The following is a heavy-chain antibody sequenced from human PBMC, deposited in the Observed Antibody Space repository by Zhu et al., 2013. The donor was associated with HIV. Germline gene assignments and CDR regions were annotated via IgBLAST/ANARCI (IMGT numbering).Heavy chain of an antibody. CDR3: ARAKLWGGSYLFDY. CDR1: GGSLNSGGYS. CDR2: IFHSANT. J-gene: IGHJ4*01. Sequence: VQESGSGLVKPSQTLSLTCAVSGGSLNSGGYSWSWVRQPPGKGLEWIGYIFHSANTYSNPSLKSRLTISVDRSKNQFSXRLTSATAADTAVYYCARAKLWGGSYLFDYWGRGTLVTVSS. V-gene: IGHV4-30-2*01. D-gene: IGHD1-26*01.